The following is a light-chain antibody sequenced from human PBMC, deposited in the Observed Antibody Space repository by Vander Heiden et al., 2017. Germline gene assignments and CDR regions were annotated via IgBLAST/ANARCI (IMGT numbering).Light chain of an antibody. CDR1: QSVSSY. CDR3: QQRSNWPPIT. Sequence: EIVLTQSPATLSLSPGERATLSCRASQSVSSYLAWYQQKPGQVPRLLIYDASNRATGIPARLSGRGSGTDFTLTISSLEPEDFAVYYCQQRSNWPPITFGQGTQLEIK. J-gene: IGKJ5*01. CDR2: DAS. V-gene: IGKV3-11*01.